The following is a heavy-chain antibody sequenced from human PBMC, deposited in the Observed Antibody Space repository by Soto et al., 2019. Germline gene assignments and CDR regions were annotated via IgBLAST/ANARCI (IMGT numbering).Heavy chain of an antibody. J-gene: IGHJ6*02. CDR2: IYYIGST. CDR3: AKVIVLVPAASYGMDV. V-gene: IGHV4-59*01. D-gene: IGHD2-2*01. CDR1: GGSISDYY. Sequence: QVQLRESGPGLVKPSETLSLTCTVSGGSISDYYWGWIRQPPGKGLEWIGYIYYIGSTNYNPSLKSRVPMSVDTSKNQFSLNLISVTAADTAVYYCAKVIVLVPAASYGMDVWGLGTTVTVSS.